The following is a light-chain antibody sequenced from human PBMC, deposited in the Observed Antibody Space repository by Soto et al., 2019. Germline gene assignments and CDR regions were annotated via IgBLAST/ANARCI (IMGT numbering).Light chain of an antibody. Sequence: QSALTQPASVSGSPGQSITISCTGTSSDVGSYNLVSWYQQHPGKAPKLMISEVTKRPSGVSNRFSGSKSGNTASLTISGLKAEDESDYYCCSYAGSNTWVFGGGTKVTVL. V-gene: IGLV2-23*02. CDR2: EVT. CDR1: SSDVGSYNL. CDR3: CSYAGSNTWV. J-gene: IGLJ3*02.